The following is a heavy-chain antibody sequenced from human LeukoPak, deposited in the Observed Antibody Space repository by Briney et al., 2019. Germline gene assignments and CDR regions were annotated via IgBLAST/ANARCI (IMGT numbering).Heavy chain of an antibody. D-gene: IGHD3-10*02. V-gene: IGHV3-48*03. CDR2: ISSSGSTI. J-gene: IGHJ6*04. Sequence: GGSLRLSCAASGFTFSSCEMNWVRQAPGKGLEWVSYISSSGSTIYYADSVKGRFTISRDNAKNSLYLQMNSLRTEDTAVYYCAELGITMIGGVWGKGTTVTISS. CDR3: AELGITMIGGV. CDR1: GFTFSSCE.